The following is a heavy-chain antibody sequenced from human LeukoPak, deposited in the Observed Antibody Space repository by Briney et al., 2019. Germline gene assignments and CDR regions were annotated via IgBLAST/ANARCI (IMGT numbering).Heavy chain of an antibody. D-gene: IGHD3-22*01. J-gene: IGHJ4*02. CDR2: ISSSSSYI. CDR3: AREVKYYDSSGYRSWCFDY. CDR1: GFTFSSYS. V-gene: IGHV3-21*01. Sequence: GGSLRLSCAASGFTFSSYSMNWVRQAPGKGLEWVSSISSSSSYIYYADSVKGQFTISRDNAKNSLYLQMNSLRAEDTAVYYCAREVKYYDSSGYRSWCFDYWGQGTLVTVSS.